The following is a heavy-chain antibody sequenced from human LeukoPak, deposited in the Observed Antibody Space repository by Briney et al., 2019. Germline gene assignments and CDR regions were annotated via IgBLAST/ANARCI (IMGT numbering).Heavy chain of an antibody. CDR1: GGSISSSSYY. Sequence: PSETLSLTCTVFGGSISSSSYYWGWIRQPPGKGLEWIGSIYYSGSTYYNPSLKSRVTISVDTSKNQFSLKLSSVTAADTAVYYCAVSGWAHYYGMDVWGQGTTVTVSS. CDR3: AVSGWAHYYGMDV. D-gene: IGHD6-19*01. V-gene: IGHV4-39*01. CDR2: IYYSGST. J-gene: IGHJ6*02.